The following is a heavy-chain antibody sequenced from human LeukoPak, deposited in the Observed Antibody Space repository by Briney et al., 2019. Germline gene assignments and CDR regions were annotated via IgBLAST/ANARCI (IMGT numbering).Heavy chain of an antibody. J-gene: IGHJ3*02. CDR2: INHSGST. V-gene: IGHV4-34*01. Sequence: PSETLSLTCAVYGGSFSGYYWSWIRQPPGKGLEWIGEINHSGSTNYNPSLKSRVTISVDTSKNQFSLKLSSVTAADTAVYYCARPTPRITMIADAFDIWGQGTMVTVSS. CDR1: GGSFSGYY. CDR3: ARPTPRITMIADAFDI. D-gene: IGHD3-22*01.